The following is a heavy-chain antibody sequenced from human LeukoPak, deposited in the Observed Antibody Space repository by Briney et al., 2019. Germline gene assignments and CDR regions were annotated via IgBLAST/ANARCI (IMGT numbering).Heavy chain of an antibody. CDR2: INPSGGST. CDR1: GYTFTSYY. D-gene: IGHD6-6*01. J-gene: IGHJ4*02. CDR3: ARSHSSSIGFDY. Sequence: ASVKVSCKASGYTFTSYYMHWVRQAPGQGLEWMGTINPSGGSTSYAQKFQGRVTMTRDMSTSTVYMELSSLRSEDTAVYYCARSHSSSIGFDYWGQGTLVTVSS. V-gene: IGHV1-46*01.